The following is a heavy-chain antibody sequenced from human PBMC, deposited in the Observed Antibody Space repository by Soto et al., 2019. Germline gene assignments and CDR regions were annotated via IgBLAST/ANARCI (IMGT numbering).Heavy chain of an antibody. CDR3: AKRSTARSGPDY. J-gene: IGHJ4*01. Sequence: GXSLKISCKGSGYTFINYWIGWVRQMPGKGLEWMGIIYPGDSDTKYSPSFEGQVTISDDRSISTAYLKWSSLRAPDTAIYYCAKRSTARSGPDYWGHGNLVSAPQ. V-gene: IGHV5-51*01. CDR1: GYTFINYW. CDR2: IYPGDSDT.